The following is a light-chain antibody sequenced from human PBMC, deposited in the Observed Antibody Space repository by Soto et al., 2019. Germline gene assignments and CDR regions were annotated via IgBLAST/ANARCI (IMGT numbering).Light chain of an antibody. CDR3: QQYNSYST. CDR2: KAS. J-gene: IGKJ1*01. CDR1: QSISSW. V-gene: IGKV1-5*03. Sequence: DIQMTQSPSTLSASVGDRVTINCRASQSISSWLAWYQQKPGKAPKLLIYKASSLESGVPSRFSGSGSGTEFTLTISSLLPDDFATYYGQQYNSYSTFGPGTKVEI.